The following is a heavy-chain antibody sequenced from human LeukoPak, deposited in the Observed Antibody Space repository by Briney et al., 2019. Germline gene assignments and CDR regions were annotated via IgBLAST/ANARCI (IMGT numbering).Heavy chain of an antibody. Sequence: GGSLRLSCAASRFTVSSNYMSWVRQAPGKGLEWVSVLYSGGDTYFADSVKGRFTISRDNSKNTLYLQMNSLRAEDTAVYYCARDPTLGGWYLDHWGQGTLVTVSS. V-gene: IGHV3-53*01. CDR1: RFTVSSNY. D-gene: IGHD6-19*01. J-gene: IGHJ4*02. CDR3: ARDPTLGGWYLDH. CDR2: LYSGGDT.